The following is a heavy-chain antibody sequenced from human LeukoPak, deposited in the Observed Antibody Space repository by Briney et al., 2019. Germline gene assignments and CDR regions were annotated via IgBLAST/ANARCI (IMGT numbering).Heavy chain of an antibody. CDR2: ISGSGGST. D-gene: IGHD6-25*01. J-gene: IGHJ4*02. Sequence: GGSLRLSCAASGLLFSNYTMNWVRQAPGKGLEWVSAISGSGGSTYYADSVKGRFTISRDNSKNTLYLQMNSLRAEDTAVYYCAKSPATLLQEYFDYWGQGTLVTVSS. V-gene: IGHV3-23*01. CDR3: AKSPATLLQEYFDY. CDR1: GLLFSNYT.